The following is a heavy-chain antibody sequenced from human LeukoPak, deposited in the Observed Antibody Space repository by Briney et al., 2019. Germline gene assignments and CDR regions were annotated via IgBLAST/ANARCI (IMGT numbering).Heavy chain of an antibody. CDR2: IKQDGSEE. J-gene: IGHJ6*02. D-gene: IGHD2-15*01. CDR3: ARDCSGGSCYSSYFFYGMDV. Sequence: GGSLRLSCAASGFIFSSYWMNWVRQAPGKGLEWVANIKQDGSEEYYVDSVKGRFTISRDNAKNSLYLQMNSLRAEDTAVYYCARDCSGGSCYSSYFFYGMDVWGQGTTVTVSS. V-gene: IGHV3-7*03. CDR1: GFIFSSYW.